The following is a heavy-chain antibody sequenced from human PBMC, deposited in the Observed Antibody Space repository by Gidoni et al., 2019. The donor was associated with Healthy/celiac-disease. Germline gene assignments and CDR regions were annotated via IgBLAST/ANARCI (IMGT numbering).Heavy chain of an antibody. CDR3: AKDPGGYSYGGSFDY. Sequence: QVQLVESGGGVVQPGGSLRLPCAASGFTFSSYGMHWVRQAPGKGLEWVAFIRYDGSNKYYADSVKGRFTISRDNSKNTLYLQMNSLRAEDTAVYYCAKDPGGYSYGGSFDYWGQGTLVSVSS. J-gene: IGHJ4*02. CDR1: GFTFSSYG. D-gene: IGHD5-18*01. V-gene: IGHV3-30*02. CDR2: IRYDGSNK.